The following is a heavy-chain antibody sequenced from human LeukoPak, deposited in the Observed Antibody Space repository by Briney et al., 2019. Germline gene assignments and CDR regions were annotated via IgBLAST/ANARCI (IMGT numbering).Heavy chain of an antibody. V-gene: IGHV3-48*03. CDR3: ARDGAEYQFGD. J-gene: IGHJ4*02. Sequence: GGSLTLSCAASGFTFSSYAMHWVRQAPGKGLEWVSYISSSGSTIYYADSVKGRFTISRDNAKNSLYLQMNSLRAEDTAVYYCARDGAEYQFGDWGQGTLVTVSS. D-gene: IGHD2-2*01. CDR1: GFTFSSYA. CDR2: ISSSGSTI.